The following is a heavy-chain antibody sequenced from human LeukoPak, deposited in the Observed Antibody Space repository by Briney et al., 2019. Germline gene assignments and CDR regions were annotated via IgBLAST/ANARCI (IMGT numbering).Heavy chain of an antibody. J-gene: IGHJ5*02. CDR2: INAGNGNT. CDR3: GRSGRYRPSDL. CDR1: GYIFTDYA. V-gene: IGHV1-3*01. D-gene: IGHD1-26*01. Sequence: GASVKVSCKASGYIFTDYAMHWVRQAPGQRLEWMGCINAGNGNTKYSQKFQDRVTITRDTSASTAYMELSSLRSEDTAVYYCGRSGRYRPSDLWGQGTLVTVSS.